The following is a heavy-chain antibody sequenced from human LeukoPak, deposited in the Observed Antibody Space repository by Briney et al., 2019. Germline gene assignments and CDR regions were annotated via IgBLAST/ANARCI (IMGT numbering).Heavy chain of an antibody. D-gene: IGHD5-24*01. Sequence: GGSLRLSCSASGFTFSSYAMHWVRQAQGKGLEWVAVISYDGSNKYYADSVKGRFTISRDNSKNTLYPQMNSLRAEDTAVYYCARDRERWLQLPFDYWGQGTLVTVSS. CDR3: ARDRERWLQLPFDY. J-gene: IGHJ4*02. CDR2: ISYDGSNK. CDR1: GFTFSSYA. V-gene: IGHV3-30-3*01.